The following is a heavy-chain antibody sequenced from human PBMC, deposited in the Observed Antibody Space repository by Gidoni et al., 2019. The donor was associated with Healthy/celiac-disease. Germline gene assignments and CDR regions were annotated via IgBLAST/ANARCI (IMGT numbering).Heavy chain of an antibody. V-gene: IGHV1-69*01. Sequence: QVQLVQSGAEVKKPGSSVKVSCKASGGTFRSYALSWVRQAPGQGLEWMGGIIPIFGTANYAQKFQGRVTITADESTSTAYMELSSLRSEDTAVYYCARGDCSGGSCYPGYYGMDVWGQGTTVTVSS. J-gene: IGHJ6*02. CDR1: GGTFRSYA. CDR3: ARGDCSGGSCYPGYYGMDV. D-gene: IGHD2-15*01. CDR2: IIPIFGTA.